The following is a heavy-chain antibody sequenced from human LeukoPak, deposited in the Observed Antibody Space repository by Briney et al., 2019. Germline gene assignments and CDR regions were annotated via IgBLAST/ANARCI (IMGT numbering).Heavy chain of an antibody. J-gene: IGHJ4*02. V-gene: IGHV1-46*01. CDR2: INPSGGST. D-gene: IGHD3-22*01. CDR3: ARGSSGYYYSLLGY. CDR1: GGTFSSYA. Sequence: ASVKVSCKASGGTFSSYAISWVRQAPGQGLEWMGIINPSGGSTSYAQKFQGRVTMTRDTSTSTVYMELSSLRSEDTAVYYCARGSSGYYYSLLGYWGQGTLVTVSS.